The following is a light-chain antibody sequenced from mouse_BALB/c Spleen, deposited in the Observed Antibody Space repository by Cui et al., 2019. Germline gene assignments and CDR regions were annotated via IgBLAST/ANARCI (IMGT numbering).Light chain of an antibody. Sequence: DIKMTQSPSSMYASLGERVTITCKASQKPGKSPKTLIYRANRLVDGVPSRFSASGSGQDYSLTISSLDYEDMGIYYCLQYYEFPRTFGGGTKLEIK. CDR3: LQYYEFPRT. J-gene: IGKJ1*01. V-gene: IGKV14-111*01. CDR1: Q. CDR2: RAN.